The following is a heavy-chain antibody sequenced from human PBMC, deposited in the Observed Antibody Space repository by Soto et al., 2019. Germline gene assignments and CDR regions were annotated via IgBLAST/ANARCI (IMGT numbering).Heavy chain of an antibody. CDR3: ATVAGYGSGSRRFDF. J-gene: IGHJ4*02. CDR1: GYPLSTYG. D-gene: IGHD3-10*01. Sequence: QVQVMQSGAQLTQPGASVKVSCETSGYPLSTYGLSWVRQAPGQGLEWMGWVVGDSGASVYAQKFQGRVTMYRDRSTSTGYMELRRLTSDDSDLYYCATVAGYGSGSRRFDFWGQGTLVSVSS. V-gene: IGHV1-18*04. CDR2: VVGDSGAS.